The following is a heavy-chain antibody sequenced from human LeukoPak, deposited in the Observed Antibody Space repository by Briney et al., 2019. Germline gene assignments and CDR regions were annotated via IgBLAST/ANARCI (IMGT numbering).Heavy chain of an antibody. V-gene: IGHV4-59*01. D-gene: IGHD6-19*01. CDR2: IYYSGST. Sequence: SETLSLTCTVSGGSISSYYWSWIRRPPGKGLEWIGYIYYSGSTNYNPSLKSRVTISVDTSKNQFSLKLSSVTAADTAVYYCARRGGSSGWLNWFDPWGQGTLVTVSS. CDR1: GGSISSYY. CDR3: ARRGGSSGWLNWFDP. J-gene: IGHJ5*02.